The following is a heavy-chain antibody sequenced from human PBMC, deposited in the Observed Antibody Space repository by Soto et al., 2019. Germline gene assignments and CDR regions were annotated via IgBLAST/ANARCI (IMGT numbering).Heavy chain of an antibody. V-gene: IGHV5-51*01. J-gene: IGHJ6*02. CDR1: GYSFTIYW. CDR3: ARLRFSGAPSGMDV. D-gene: IGHD3-10*01. Sequence: GESLNISCNVSGYSFTIYWIGWVRQMPEKGLEWMGIIFGSDSDTRYSPSFEGQVTISADMSISTAYLQLSSLKASDTAIYYCARLRFSGAPSGMDVWGQGTTVTSP. CDR2: IFGSDSDT.